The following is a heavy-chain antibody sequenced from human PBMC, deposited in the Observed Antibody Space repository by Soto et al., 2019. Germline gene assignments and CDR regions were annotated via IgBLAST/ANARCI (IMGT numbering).Heavy chain of an antibody. CDR1: GFTYNTYW. V-gene: IGHV3-74*01. Sequence: RRLSCAASGFTYNTYWMNWVRQVPGKGLMWVSRIYSDVSTARYADSVKGRFTISRDNAKNTVYLQMNSLRAEDTAVYYCARSGGDYNYYYDMDVWGQGTTVTVSS. J-gene: IGHJ6*02. D-gene: IGHD2-21*02. CDR3: ARSGGDYNYYYDMDV. CDR2: IYSDVSTA.